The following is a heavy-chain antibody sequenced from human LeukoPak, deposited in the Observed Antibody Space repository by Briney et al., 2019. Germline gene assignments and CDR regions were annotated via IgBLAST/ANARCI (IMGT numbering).Heavy chain of an antibody. Sequence: NPSETLSLTCTVSGGSISSSSYYWGWIRQPPGKGLEWIGSIYYSGSTYYNPSLKSRVTISVDTSKNQFSLKLSSVTAADTAVYYCARQHSDYYDSSGLGPFDYWGQGTLVTVSS. J-gene: IGHJ4*02. CDR1: GGSISSSSYY. V-gene: IGHV4-39*01. CDR3: ARQHSDYYDSSGLGPFDY. D-gene: IGHD3-22*01. CDR2: IYYSGST.